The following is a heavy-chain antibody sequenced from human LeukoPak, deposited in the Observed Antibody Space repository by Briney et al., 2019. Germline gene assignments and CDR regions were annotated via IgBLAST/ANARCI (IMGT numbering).Heavy chain of an antibody. J-gene: IGHJ4*02. CDR1: GFTVSSNY. CDR3: TRSESGTYKGGFDF. V-gene: IGHV3-15*01. Sequence: GGSLRLSCAASGFTVSSNYMSWVRQAPGKGLEWVGRIKSKTDGGTTDYAAPVKGRFTISRDDSKNTLYLQMNSLKTEDTAVYYCTRSESGTYKGGFDFWGQGTLVTVSS. CDR2: IKSKTDGGTT. D-gene: IGHD1-26*01.